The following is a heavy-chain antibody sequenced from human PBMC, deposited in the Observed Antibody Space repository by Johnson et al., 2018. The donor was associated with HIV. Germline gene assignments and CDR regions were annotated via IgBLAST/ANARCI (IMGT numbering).Heavy chain of an antibody. J-gene: IGHJ3*02. V-gene: IGHV3-30*04. CDR2: ISYDGGSK. CDR1: GFTFSSYA. CDR3: AKDSATVPFDI. Sequence: QVQLVESGGGVVQPGRSLRLSCAASGFTFSSYAMHWVRQAPGKGLEWVAVISYDGGSKYYADSVKGRFTISRDNSKNTLYLQMNSLRAEDTAVYYCAKDSATVPFDIWGQGTMVTVSS. D-gene: IGHD6-25*01.